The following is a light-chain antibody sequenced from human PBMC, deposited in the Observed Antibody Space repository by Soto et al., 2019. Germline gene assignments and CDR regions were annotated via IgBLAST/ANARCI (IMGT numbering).Light chain of an antibody. CDR1: SSNIGEYY. J-gene: IGLJ1*01. V-gene: IGLV1-51*02. CDR2: END. CDR3: GTWDSSLTTFV. Sequence: QSVLTQPPSVPAAPGQKVTMSCSGSSSNIGEYYVSWHQQLPGTAPKLLIYENDKRPSGIPDRFSGSKSGTSATLDITGLQTGDEADYYCGTWDSSLTTFVFGTGTKVTVL.